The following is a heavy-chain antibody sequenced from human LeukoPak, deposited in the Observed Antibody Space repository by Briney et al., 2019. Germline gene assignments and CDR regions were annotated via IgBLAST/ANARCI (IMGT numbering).Heavy chain of an antibody. D-gene: IGHD6-19*01. CDR1: GGSISSYY. CDR3: ARVELLGSSGWPFDY. Sequence: SETLSLTCTVSGGSISSYYWSWIRQPPGKGLEWIGYIYYSGSTNYNPSLKSRVTISVDTSKNQFSLKLSSVTAADTAVYYCARVELLGSSGWPFDYWGQGTLVTVSS. CDR2: IYYSGST. J-gene: IGHJ4*02. V-gene: IGHV4-59*01.